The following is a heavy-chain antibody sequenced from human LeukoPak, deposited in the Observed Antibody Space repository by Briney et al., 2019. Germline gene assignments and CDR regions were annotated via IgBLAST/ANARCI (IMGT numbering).Heavy chain of an antibody. CDR2: IIPILGTA. J-gene: IGHJ4*02. V-gene: IGHV1-69*01. CDR3: ARGYSYGSPSEAYYFDY. D-gene: IGHD5-18*01. CDR1: GGTFSSYA. Sequence: SVKVSCKASGGTFSSYAISWVRQSPGQGLEWMGGIIPILGTANYAQKFQGRVTLTADESTSTAYMELSSLRSEDTAVYYCARGYSYGSPSEAYYFDYWGQGTLVTVSS.